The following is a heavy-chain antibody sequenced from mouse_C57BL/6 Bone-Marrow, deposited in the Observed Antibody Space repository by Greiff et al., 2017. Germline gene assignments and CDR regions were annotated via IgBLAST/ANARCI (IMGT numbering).Heavy chain of an antibody. CDR1: GFTFSSYA. CDR2: ISDGGSYT. CDR3: ARGRVYMDY. Sequence: EVQLVEPGGGLVKPGGSLKLSCAASGFTFSSYAMSWVRQTPEKRLEWVATISDGGSYTYYTDNVKGRFTISRDNAKNNLYLQTNHLKSEDTAMYYCARGRVYMDYWGQGTTLTVSS. V-gene: IGHV5-4*01. J-gene: IGHJ2*01.